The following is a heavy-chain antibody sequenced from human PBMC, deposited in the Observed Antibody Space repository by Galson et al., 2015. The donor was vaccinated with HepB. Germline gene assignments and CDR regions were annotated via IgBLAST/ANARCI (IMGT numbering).Heavy chain of an antibody. CDR2: MNSDGSST. J-gene: IGHJ4*02. CDR1: GFTFSSYW. Sequence: SLRLSCAASGFTFSSYWMHWVRQAPGKGLVWVSRMNSDGSSTSYADSVKGRFTISRDNAKNTLYLQMYSLRAEDTAVYYCAALGAAKVVCWGQGTLVTVSS. D-gene: IGHD1-26*01. V-gene: IGHV3-74*01. CDR3: AALGAAKVVC.